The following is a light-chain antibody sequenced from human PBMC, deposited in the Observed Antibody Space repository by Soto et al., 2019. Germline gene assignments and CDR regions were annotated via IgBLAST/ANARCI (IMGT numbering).Light chain of an antibody. J-gene: IGKJ1*01. CDR3: QQYYITPRT. Sequence: DIMMTQSPDSLAVSLGERATINCKSSQSVLYSSNNKNYLAWYQQKPGQPPKLLIYWASTRESGVPDRFSGSGSGTDFTLTISSLQAEDVAVYYCQQYYITPRTFGQGTKVEIK. V-gene: IGKV4-1*01. CDR1: QSVLYSSNNKNY. CDR2: WAS.